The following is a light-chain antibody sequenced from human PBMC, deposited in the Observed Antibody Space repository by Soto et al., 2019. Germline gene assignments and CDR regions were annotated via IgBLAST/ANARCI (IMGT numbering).Light chain of an antibody. Sequence: QLVLTQSPSASASLGASVKLTCTLSSGHSSYAIAWHQQQPEKGPRYLMKLNSDGSHSNGDGIPDRFSGSSSGAERYLTISRLQSEDEADYYCQTWGTGIWVFGGGTKLTVL. CDR1: SGHSSYA. CDR3: QTWGTGIWV. V-gene: IGLV4-69*01. J-gene: IGLJ3*02. CDR2: LNSDGSH.